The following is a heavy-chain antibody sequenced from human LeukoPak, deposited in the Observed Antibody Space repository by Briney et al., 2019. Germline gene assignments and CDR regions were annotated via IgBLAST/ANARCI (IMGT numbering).Heavy chain of an antibody. CDR2: ISWNSGSI. D-gene: IGHD1-20*01. Sequence: GGSLRLSCAASGFTFDDYAMHWVRQALGKGLEWVSGISWNSGSIGYADSVKGRFTISRDNAKNSLYLQMNSLRAEDTALYSCAVTGTPDPFDYWGQGTLVTVSS. V-gene: IGHV3-9*01. CDR3: AVTGTPDPFDY. CDR1: GFTFDDYA. J-gene: IGHJ4*02.